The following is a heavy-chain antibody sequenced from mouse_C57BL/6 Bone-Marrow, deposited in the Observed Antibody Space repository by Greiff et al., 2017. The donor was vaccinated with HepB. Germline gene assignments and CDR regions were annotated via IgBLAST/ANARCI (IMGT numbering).Heavy chain of an antibody. CDR2: IDPENGDT. V-gene: IGHV14-4*01. CDR3: TTWGDYDLPGFVH. J-gene: IGHJ3*01. CDR1: GFNIKDDY. D-gene: IGHD2-4*01. Sequence: EVQLQESGAELVRPGASVKLSCTASGFNIKDDYMHWVKQRPEQGLEWIGWIDPENGDTEYASKFQGKATITADTSSNTAYLQLSSLTSEDTAVYYCTTWGDYDLPGFVHWGQGTLVTVSA.